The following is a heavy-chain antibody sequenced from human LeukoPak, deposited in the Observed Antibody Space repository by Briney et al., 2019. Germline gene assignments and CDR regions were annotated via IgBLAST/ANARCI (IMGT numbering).Heavy chain of an antibody. V-gene: IGHV4-30-4*01. CDR1: GRSISSGDYY. Sequence: SESLSLACTVSGRSISSGDYYSGWIRQPPGNGLEWFGYIYCSGSTYYNPSLKSRVITSVDTTKNQFSLKLSSVTAEDTAVYYCASNRPSQHLVLAFDIWGQGTMVTVSS. D-gene: IGHD6-13*01. CDR2: IYCSGST. J-gene: IGHJ3*02. CDR3: ASNRPSQHLVLAFDI.